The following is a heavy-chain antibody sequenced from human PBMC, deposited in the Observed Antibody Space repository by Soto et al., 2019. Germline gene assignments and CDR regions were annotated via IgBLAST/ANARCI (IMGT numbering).Heavy chain of an antibody. CDR2: IYYSGST. Sequence: QLQLQESGPGLVKPSETLSLTCTVSGGSISSSSYYWGWIRQPPGKGLEWIGSIYYSGSTYYNPSLKSRVTISVDTSKNQFSLKLSSVTAADTAVYYCASLIAAAGQDYYYYYGMDVWGQGTTVTVSS. J-gene: IGHJ6*02. CDR1: GGSISSSSYY. D-gene: IGHD6-13*01. V-gene: IGHV4-39*01. CDR3: ASLIAAAGQDYYYYYGMDV.